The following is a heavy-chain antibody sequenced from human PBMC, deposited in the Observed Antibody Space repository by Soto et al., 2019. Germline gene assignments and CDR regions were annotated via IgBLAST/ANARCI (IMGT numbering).Heavy chain of an antibody. Sequence: SQTLSLTCAISGDSVSTNSATWDWIRPSPSRGLEWLGRTYYRSNWYTDYAVSVKGRITISPDTSNNQLSLQLNSVTPDDTAVYYCARLIGNSWLDSWGQGTLVTGSS. CDR1: GDSVSTNSAT. V-gene: IGHV6-1*01. J-gene: IGHJ5*01. D-gene: IGHD2-8*01. CDR2: TYYRSNWYT. CDR3: ARLIGNSWLDS.